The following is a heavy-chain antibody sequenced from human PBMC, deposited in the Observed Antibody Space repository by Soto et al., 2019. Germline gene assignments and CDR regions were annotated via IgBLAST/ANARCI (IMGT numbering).Heavy chain of an antibody. Sequence: QPGGSLRLSCAASGFTVSSSHISWVRKGPGKGLEWVSVIHSGGSTSSAGSLRGRFTISRDNAKNSLYLQMNSLRAEDTAVYYCARDTAPASPAFYYYYGIDVRGQGTTVTVCS. CDR2: IHSGGST. CDR1: GFTVSSSH. V-gene: IGHV3-53*01. J-gene: IGHJ6*02. CDR3: ARDTAPASPAFYYYYGIDV. D-gene: IGHD4-17*01.